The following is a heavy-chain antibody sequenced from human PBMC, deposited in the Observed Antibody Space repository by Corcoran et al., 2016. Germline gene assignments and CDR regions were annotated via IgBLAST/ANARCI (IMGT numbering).Heavy chain of an antibody. V-gene: IGHV2-26*01. D-gene: IGHD4-4*01. J-gene: IGHJ6*02. CDR3: ERDPKHDDSNQISYYYGMDV. Sequence: QVTLKESGPVLVKPTETLTLTCTVSGFSLSNARMGVSWIRKPPGQALEWLAHLFSNDAKSYSTSLKSRLTISKDTSKSQVVLTWTNMDPVETATYYRERDPKHDDSNQISYYYGMDVWGQGTPVTVSS. CDR1: GFSLSNARMG. CDR2: LFSNDAK.